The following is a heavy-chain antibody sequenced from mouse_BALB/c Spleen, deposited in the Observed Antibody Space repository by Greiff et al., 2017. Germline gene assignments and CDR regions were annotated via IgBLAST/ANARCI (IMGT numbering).Heavy chain of an antibody. V-gene: IGHV7-3*02. CDR3: ARDRHFDV. Sequence: EVQLVESGGGLVQPGGSLRLSCATSGFTFTDYYMSWVRQPPGKALEWLGFIRNKANGYTTEYSASVKGRFTISGDNSQSILYLQMNTLRAEDSATYYCARDRHFDVWGAGTTVTVSS. CDR1: GFTFTDYY. J-gene: IGHJ1*01. CDR2: IRNKANGYTT.